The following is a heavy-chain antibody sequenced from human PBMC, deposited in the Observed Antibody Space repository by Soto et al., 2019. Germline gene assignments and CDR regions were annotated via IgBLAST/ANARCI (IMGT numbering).Heavy chain of an antibody. CDR3: ANLPAYCSSTSCYEDDY. J-gene: IGHJ4*02. V-gene: IGHV3-23*01. CDR2: ISGSGGST. Sequence: EVQLLESGGGLVQPGGSLRLSCAASGFTFSSYAMSWVRQAPGKGLEWVSAISGSGGSTYYADSVKGRFTISRDNSKNTLYLQMNSLRAEDTAVYYCANLPAYCSSTSCYEDDYWGQGTLVTVSS. CDR1: GFTFSSYA. D-gene: IGHD2-2*01.